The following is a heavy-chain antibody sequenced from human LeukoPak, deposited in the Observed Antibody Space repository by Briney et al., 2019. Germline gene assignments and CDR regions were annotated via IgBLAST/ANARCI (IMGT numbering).Heavy chain of an antibody. Sequence: GGSLRLSCAASGFTFDDYTMHWVRQAPGKGLEWVSLISWGGGSTYYADSVKGRFTISRDNSKNSLYLQMNSLRTEDTALYYCAKVFYGDAFDIWGQGTMVTVSS. J-gene: IGHJ3*02. CDR1: GFTFDDYT. CDR2: ISWGGGST. D-gene: IGHD3-16*01. CDR3: AKVFYGDAFDI. V-gene: IGHV3-43*01.